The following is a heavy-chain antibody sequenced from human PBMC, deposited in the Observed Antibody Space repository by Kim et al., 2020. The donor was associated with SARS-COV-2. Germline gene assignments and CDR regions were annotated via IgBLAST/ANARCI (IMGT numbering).Heavy chain of an antibody. CDR1: GGSISSSSYY. Sequence: SETLSLTCTVSGGSISSSSYYWVWIRQSPGKGLEWIGSISYSGTKYYNASLKSRASTSLDTSKNQFSLRLSSITAADTAVYYCARGLPDTSGWAHCFDYWGQGTLVTVSS. V-gene: IGHV4-39*07. CDR3: ARGLPDTSGWAHCFDY. J-gene: IGHJ4*02. CDR2: ISYSGTK. D-gene: IGHD6-19*01.